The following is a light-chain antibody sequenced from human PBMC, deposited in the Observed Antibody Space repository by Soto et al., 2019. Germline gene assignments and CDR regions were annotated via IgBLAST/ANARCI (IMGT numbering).Light chain of an antibody. CDR1: QSFRSSF. J-gene: IGKJ2*01. V-gene: IGKV3-20*01. CDR2: DAS. CDR3: QQYSSSSYT. Sequence: EIVLTQSPGTLSLSPGERATLSCRASQSFRSSFLAWYQQRPGQAPRLLIYDASSRATGIPDRFSGSGSGTDFTLTISRLEPEDFAVYYCQQYSSSSYTFGQGTKLEIK.